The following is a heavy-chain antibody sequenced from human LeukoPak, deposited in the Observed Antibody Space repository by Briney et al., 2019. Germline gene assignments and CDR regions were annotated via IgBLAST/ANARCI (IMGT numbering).Heavy chain of an antibody. V-gene: IGHV3-23*01. J-gene: IGHJ6*02. Sequence: QTGGSLRLSCAASGFTFSSYAMSWVRQAPGKGLEWVSAISGSGDTTYYSDSVKGRFTISRDISKNTLYLHMNSLRAEDTAEYYCAKTLSPYTQHDYYNGLDVWGQGTTVAVSS. CDR3: AKTLSPYTQHDYYNGLDV. CDR1: GFTFSSYA. CDR2: ISGSGDTT. D-gene: IGHD3-3*01.